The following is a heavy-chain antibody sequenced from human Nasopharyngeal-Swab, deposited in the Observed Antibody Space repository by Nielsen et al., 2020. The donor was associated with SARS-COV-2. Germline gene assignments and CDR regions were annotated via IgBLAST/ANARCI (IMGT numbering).Heavy chain of an antibody. D-gene: IGHD6-19*01. V-gene: IGHV3-23*01. J-gene: IGHJ6*02. Sequence: GASLKISCAASGFTFSSYAMSWVRPAPGKGLAWVSAISGSGGSTYYADSVKGRFTISRDNSKNTLYLQMNSLRAEDTAVYYCAKGGSAEWLAFSYYGMDVWGQGTTVTVSS. CDR3: AKGGSAEWLAFSYYGMDV. CDR2: ISGSGGST. CDR1: GFTFSSYA.